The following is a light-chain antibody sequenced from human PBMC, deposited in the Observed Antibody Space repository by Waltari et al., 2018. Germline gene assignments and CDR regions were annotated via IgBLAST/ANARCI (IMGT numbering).Light chain of an antibody. CDR3: QTWGNGIRV. Sequence: WHQQQSGQGPRFLMKLYSNGSHTKGDGIPHRFSGSSSGAERFLIISSLQSADEADYYCQTWGNGIRVFGGGTKLTVL. V-gene: IGLV4-69*01. CDR2: LYSNGSH. J-gene: IGLJ3*02.